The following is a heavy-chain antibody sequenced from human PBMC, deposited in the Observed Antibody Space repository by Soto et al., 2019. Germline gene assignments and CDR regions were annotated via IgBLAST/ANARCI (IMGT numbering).Heavy chain of an antibody. CDR1: GFTFGDYA. Sequence: GGSLRLSCTASGFTFGDYAMSWFRQAPGKGLEWVGFIRSKAYGGTTEYAASVKGRFTISRDDSKSIAYLQMNSLKTEDTAVYYCTRAGIGDQLPRFDPWGQGTLVTVSS. J-gene: IGHJ5*02. CDR3: TRAGIGDQLPRFDP. CDR2: IRSKAYGGTT. D-gene: IGHD2-2*01. V-gene: IGHV3-49*03.